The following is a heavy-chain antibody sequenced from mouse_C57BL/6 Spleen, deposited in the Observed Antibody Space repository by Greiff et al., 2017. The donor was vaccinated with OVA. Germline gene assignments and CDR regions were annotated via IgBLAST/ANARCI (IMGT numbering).Heavy chain of an antibody. CDR1: GYSITSGYY. Sequence: VQLQQSGPGLVKPSPSLSLTCSVTGYSITSGYYWNWIRQFPGNKLEWMGYISYDGSNNYNPSLKNRISLTRDTSKNQFFLKLNSVTTEDAATYYCAREEGYFDVWGTGTTVTVSS. CDR2: ISYDGSN. V-gene: IGHV3-6*01. J-gene: IGHJ1*03. CDR3: AREEGYFDV.